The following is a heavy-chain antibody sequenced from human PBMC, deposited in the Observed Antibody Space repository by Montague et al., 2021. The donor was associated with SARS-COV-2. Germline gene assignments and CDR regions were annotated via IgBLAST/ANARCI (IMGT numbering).Heavy chain of an antibody. Sequence: SETLSLTCVVSGGSISSGNWWSWVRQPPGKGLEWIGESIIVGAPATKYNPSFKSRVTISADKSKNQFSLRVTSVIAADTAVYYCARRTLGDSGVFDIWGRGTKVVVSS. J-gene: IGHJ3*02. CDR3: ARRTLGDSGVFDI. CDR2: SIIVGAP. CDR1: GGSISSGNW. V-gene: IGHV4-4*02. D-gene: IGHD2-21*02.